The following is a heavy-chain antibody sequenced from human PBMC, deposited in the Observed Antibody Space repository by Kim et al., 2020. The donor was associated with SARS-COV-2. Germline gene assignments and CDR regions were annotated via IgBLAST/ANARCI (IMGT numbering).Heavy chain of an antibody. CDR2: KT. D-gene: IGHD4-4*01. CDR3: ARDMNPTVYDY. Sequence: KTKYHQKFQGRVTITRDTSANTAYMDLSSLTSEDTAIYYCARDMNPTVYDYWGQGTLVTVSS. J-gene: IGHJ4*02. V-gene: IGHV1-3*01.